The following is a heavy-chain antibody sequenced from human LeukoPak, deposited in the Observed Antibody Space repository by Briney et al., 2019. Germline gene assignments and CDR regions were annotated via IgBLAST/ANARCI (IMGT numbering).Heavy chain of an antibody. J-gene: IGHJ4*02. V-gene: IGHV4-34*01. CDR3: ARAGIAAAGTTDY. D-gene: IGHD6-13*01. Sequence: PSETLSLTCAVYGGSFSGYYWSWIRQPPGKGLEWIGEINHSGSTNYNPSLKSRVTISVDTSKNQFSLKLSSVTAADTAVYYCARAGIAAAGTTDYWGQGTLVTVSS. CDR1: GGSFSGYY. CDR2: INHSGST.